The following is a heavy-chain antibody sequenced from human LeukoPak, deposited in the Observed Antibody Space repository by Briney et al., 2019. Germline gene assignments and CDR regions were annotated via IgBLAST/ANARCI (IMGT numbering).Heavy chain of an antibody. D-gene: IGHD4-23*01. CDR1: GGSISSYY. CDR3: AGSGGYGGSYFDY. J-gene: IGHJ4*02. CDR2: IYYSGST. Sequence: SETLSLTCTVSGGSISSYYWSWIRQPPGKGLEWIGYIYYSGSTNYNPSLKSRVTISVDTSKNQFSLKLSSVTAADTAVYYCAGSGGYGGSYFDYWGQGTLVTVSS. V-gene: IGHV4-59*08.